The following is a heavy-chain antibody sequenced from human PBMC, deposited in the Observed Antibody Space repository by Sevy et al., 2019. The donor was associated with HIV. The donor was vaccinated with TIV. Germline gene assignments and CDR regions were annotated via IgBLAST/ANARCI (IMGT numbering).Heavy chain of an antibody. Sequence: GGSLRLSCAASGFTFSIYAMSWVRQAPGKGLDWVSTISVSGGSTYYADSVKGRFTISRDNSKNTLYLQMNSLRAEDTAIYFCAKDHDNNWFDPWGQGTLVTVSS. CDR2: ISVSGGST. CDR3: AKDHDNNWFDP. V-gene: IGHV3-23*01. D-gene: IGHD3-9*01. CDR1: GFTFSIYA. J-gene: IGHJ5*02.